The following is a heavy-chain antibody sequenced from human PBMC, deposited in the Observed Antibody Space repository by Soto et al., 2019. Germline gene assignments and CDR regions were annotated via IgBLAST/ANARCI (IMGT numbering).Heavy chain of an antibody. CDR1: GFTFSSYG. CDR2: ISYDGSNK. CDR3: AKGARVGVPASIKVLGYYDVWSRPDAFDI. J-gene: IGHJ3*02. Sequence: PGGSLRLSCAASGFTFSSYGMHWVRQAPGKGLEWVAVISYDGSNKYYADSVKGRFTISRDNSKNTLYLQMNSLRAEDTAVYYCAKGARVGVPASIKVLGYYDVWSRPDAFDIWGQGTMVTVSS. V-gene: IGHV3-30*18. D-gene: IGHD3-3*01.